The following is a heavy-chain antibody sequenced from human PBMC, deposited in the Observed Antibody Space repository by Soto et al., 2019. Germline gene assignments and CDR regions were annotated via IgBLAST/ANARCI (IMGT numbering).Heavy chain of an antibody. V-gene: IGHV1-3*01. CDR1: GYTFTSYA. D-gene: IGHD3-3*01. CDR2: INAGNGNT. Sequence: EASVKVSCKASGYTFTSYAMHWVRQAPGQRLEWMGWINAGNGNTKYSQKFQGRVTITRDTSASTAYMELSSLRSEDTAVYYCARESGITIFGVVTKYNWFDPWGQGTLVTVSS. CDR3: ARESGITIFGVVTKYNWFDP. J-gene: IGHJ5*02.